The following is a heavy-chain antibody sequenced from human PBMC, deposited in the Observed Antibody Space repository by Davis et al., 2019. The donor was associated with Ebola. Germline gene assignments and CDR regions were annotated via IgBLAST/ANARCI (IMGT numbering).Heavy chain of an antibody. CDR3: AKGPGVDILTGYYQYYFDY. CDR1: GFTFSSYA. V-gene: IGHV3-30-3*01. J-gene: IGHJ4*02. D-gene: IGHD3-9*01. CDR2: ISYDGSNK. Sequence: PGGSLRLSCAASGFTFSSYAMHWVRQAPGKGLEWVAVISYDGSNKYYADSVKGRFTISRDNSKNTLYLQMNSLRAEDTAVYYCAKGPGVDILTGYYQYYFDYWGQGTLVTVSS.